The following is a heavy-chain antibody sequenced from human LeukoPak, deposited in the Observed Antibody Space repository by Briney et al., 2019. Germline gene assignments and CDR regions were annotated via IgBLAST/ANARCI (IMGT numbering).Heavy chain of an antibody. Sequence: VGSLRLSCAASGFTFSSYAMSWVRSAPGKGLEWVSAISGSGGSTYYADSVKGRSTISRDNSRNTLYLQMNSLRAEDTAVYYSAKDNWWELRRGYYFDYWGQGTLVTVSS. CDR1: GFTFSSYA. D-gene: IGHD1-26*01. CDR2: ISGSGGST. V-gene: IGHV3-23*01. CDR3: AKDNWWELRRGYYFDY. J-gene: IGHJ4*02.